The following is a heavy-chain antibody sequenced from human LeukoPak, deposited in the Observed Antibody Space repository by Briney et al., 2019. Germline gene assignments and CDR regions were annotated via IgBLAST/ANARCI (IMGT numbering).Heavy chain of an antibody. CDR1: GGSFSGYY. J-gene: IGHJ5*02. Sequence: SETLSLTCAVYGGSFSGYYWSWIRQPPGKGLEWIGEINHSGSTNYNPSLKSRVTISVDTSKNQFSLKLSSVPAADPAVYYCARAGLGSMAAILLGPWGQGTLVTVSS. V-gene: IGHV4-34*01. CDR3: ARAGLGSMAAILLGP. D-gene: IGHD3/OR15-3a*01. CDR2: INHSGST.